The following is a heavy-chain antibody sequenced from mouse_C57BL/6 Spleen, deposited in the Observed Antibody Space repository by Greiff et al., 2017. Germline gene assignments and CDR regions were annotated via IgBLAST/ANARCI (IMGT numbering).Heavy chain of an antibody. J-gene: IGHJ2*01. Sequence: EVMLVESGGDLVKPGGSLKLSCAASGFTFSSYGMSWVRQTPDKRLEWVATISSGGSYTYYPDSVKGRFTISRDNAKNTLYLQMSGLKSEDTAMYYCARPMGYSNFDYWGQGTTLTVSS. D-gene: IGHD2-5*01. CDR1: GFTFSSYG. V-gene: IGHV5-6*01. CDR2: ISSGGSYT. CDR3: ARPMGYSNFDY.